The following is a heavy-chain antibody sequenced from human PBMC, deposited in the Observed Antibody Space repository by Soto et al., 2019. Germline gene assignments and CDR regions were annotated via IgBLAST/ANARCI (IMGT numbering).Heavy chain of an antibody. D-gene: IGHD3-3*01. Sequence: ASVKVSCKVSGYTLTELSMHWVRQAPVKGLEWMGGFDPEDGETIYAQKFQGRVTMTEDTSTDTAYMELSSLRSEDTAVYYCATDISLVSDDFWSGLGYWGQGTLVTVSS. J-gene: IGHJ4*02. CDR1: GYTLTELS. CDR2: FDPEDGET. V-gene: IGHV1-24*01. CDR3: ATDISLVSDDFWSGLGY.